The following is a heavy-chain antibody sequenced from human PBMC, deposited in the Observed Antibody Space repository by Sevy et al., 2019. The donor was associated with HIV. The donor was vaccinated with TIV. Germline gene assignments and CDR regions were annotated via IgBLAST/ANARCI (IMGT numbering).Heavy chain of an antibody. CDR1: GDSISSSFYY. D-gene: IGHD4-4*01. Sequence: SETLSLTCTVSGDSISSSFYYWGWIRQPPGKGLEWIGSIYYSGSTYYNPSLKSRVTVFVDTSKNQFSLNLSSVTAADTATYYCARLVYSNYYYFDYWGQGTLVTVSS. J-gene: IGHJ4*02. V-gene: IGHV4-39*01. CDR2: IYYSGST. CDR3: ARLVYSNYYYFDY.